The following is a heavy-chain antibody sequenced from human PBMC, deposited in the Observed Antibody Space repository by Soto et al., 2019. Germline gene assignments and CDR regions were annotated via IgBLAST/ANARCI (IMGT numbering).Heavy chain of an antibody. Sequence: ASETLSLTCAVYGGSFSGYYWSWIRQPPGKGLEWIGEINHSGSTNYNPSLKSRVTISVDTSKNQFSLKLSSVTAADTAVYYCARYRSRPLWLHKNWFDPWGQGTLVTVSS. CDR3: ARYRSRPLWLHKNWFDP. V-gene: IGHV4-34*01. J-gene: IGHJ5*02. CDR2: INHSGST. D-gene: IGHD5-18*01. CDR1: GGSFSGYY.